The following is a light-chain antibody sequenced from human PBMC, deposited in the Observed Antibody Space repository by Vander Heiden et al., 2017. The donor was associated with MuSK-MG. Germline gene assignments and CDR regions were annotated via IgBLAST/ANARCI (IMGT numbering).Light chain of an antibody. CDR1: SNDIGSYNY. CDR2: DVT. V-gene: IGLV2-11*01. CDR3: CSYADVVL. J-gene: IGLJ2*01. Sequence: QSALTQPRSVSGAPGQAITISCTGSSNDIGSYNYVSWYQQHPGKAPKFIIYDVTERPSGVPDRFSGSKSDNTASLTISGLQADDEADYYCCSYADVVLFGGGTKVTVL.